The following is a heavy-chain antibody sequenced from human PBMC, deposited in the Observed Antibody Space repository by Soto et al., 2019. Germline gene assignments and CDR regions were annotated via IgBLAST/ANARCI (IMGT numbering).Heavy chain of an antibody. V-gene: IGHV3-66*01. J-gene: IGHJ6*02. D-gene: IGHD1-26*01. CDR2: IYSGGST. Sequence: EVQLVESGGGLVQPGGSLRLSCVASGFTVSSNYMSWVRQAPGRGLEWVSVIYSGGSTYYADSVKGRFTISRDKSKNTPYLQMNSLRAEDTAGYYCASARSPSGSYVHYYSYGMDVWGQGTTVSVSS. CDR1: GFTVSSNY. CDR3: ASARSPSGSYVHYYSYGMDV.